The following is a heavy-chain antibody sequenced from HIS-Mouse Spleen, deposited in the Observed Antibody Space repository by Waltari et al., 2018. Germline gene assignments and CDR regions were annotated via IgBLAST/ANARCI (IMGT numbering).Heavy chain of an antibody. D-gene: IGHD7-27*01. J-gene: IGHJ2*01. CDR3: ARVRTGDPSYWYFDL. V-gene: IGHV4-34*01. CDR2: INHSGST. CDR1: GGSFSRYY. Sequence: QVQLQQWGAGLLKPSETLSLTCAVYGGSFSRYYWRWFRQPPGKGLEWIGEINHSGSTNYNPSLKSRVTISVDTSKNQFSLKLSSVTAADTAVYYCARVRTGDPSYWYFDLWGRGTLVTVSS.